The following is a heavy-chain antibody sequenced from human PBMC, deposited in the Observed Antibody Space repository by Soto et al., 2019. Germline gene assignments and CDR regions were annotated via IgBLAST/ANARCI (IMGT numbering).Heavy chain of an antibody. CDR1: GFIFSSFW. Sequence: EVRLEEAGGGFVQPGGSLRVSCSGSGFIFSSFWMHWVRQGPGKGLEWVSRINGGGASLAYAESVKGRFSISRDNVKNTLHLQMNSLGVDDTAVYFCAREGSLGLDVWGRGTTVTVSS. V-gene: IGHV3-74*03. D-gene: IGHD3-10*01. CDR3: AREGSLGLDV. CDR2: INGGGASL. J-gene: IGHJ6*02.